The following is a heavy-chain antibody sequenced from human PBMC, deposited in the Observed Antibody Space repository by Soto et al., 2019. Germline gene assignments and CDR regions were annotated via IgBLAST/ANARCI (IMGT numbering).Heavy chain of an antibody. Sequence: GGSLRLSCAASGFTFSSYAMHWVRQTPGKGLEWVAVISYDGSNKYYADSVKGRFTISRDNSKNTLYLQMNSLRAEDTAVYYCAVGHTVPSTIDYWGQGTLATVSS. V-gene: IGHV3-30-3*01. CDR2: ISYDGSNK. D-gene: IGHD4-4*01. J-gene: IGHJ4*02. CDR3: AVGHTVPSTIDY. CDR1: GFTFSSYA.